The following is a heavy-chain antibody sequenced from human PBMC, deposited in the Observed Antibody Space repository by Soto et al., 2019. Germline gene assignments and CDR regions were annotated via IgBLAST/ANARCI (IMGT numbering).Heavy chain of an antibody. J-gene: IGHJ5*02. CDR2: INHSGST. V-gene: IGHV4-34*01. Sequence: EPLSLTCAVYGGSFSGYYWSWIRQPPGKGLEWIGEINHSGSTNYNPSLKSRVTISVDTSKNQFSLKLSSVTAADTAVYYCARGHGGSGSYYNGGYNWFDPWGQGTLVTVSS. D-gene: IGHD3-10*01. CDR1: GGSFSGYY. CDR3: ARGHGGSGSYYNGGYNWFDP.